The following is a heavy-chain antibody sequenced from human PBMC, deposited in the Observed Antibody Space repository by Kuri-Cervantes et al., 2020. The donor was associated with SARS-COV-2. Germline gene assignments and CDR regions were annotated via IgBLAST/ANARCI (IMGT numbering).Heavy chain of an antibody. J-gene: IGHJ4*02. D-gene: IGHD5-24*01. Sequence: GESLKLPCTASGFTFNSHSMNWVRQAPGQGLEWVSYVSINSYTLFYTNAVKGRFTISRDDAKNSLYLQMNSLRDEYTCMYYCARDSGDCGYNKLVDYWGQGTLVTVSS. CDR3: ARDSGDCGYNKLVDY. CDR2: VSINSYTL. V-gene: IGHV3-48*02. CDR1: GFTFNSHS.